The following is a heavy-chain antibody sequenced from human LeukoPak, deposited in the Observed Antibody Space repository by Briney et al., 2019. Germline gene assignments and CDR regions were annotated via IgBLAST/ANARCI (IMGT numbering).Heavy chain of an antibody. CDR2: ISGSGYTT. D-gene: IGHD2-8*02. J-gene: IGHJ5*02. CDR1: GFAFSVYA. CDR3: ARYCTDNCYGGLDP. V-gene: IGHV3-23*01. Sequence: PGGSLWLSCAASGFAFSVYAMSWVRQAPGKVLEWVSRISGSGYTTYYADSVKGRFTISRDNSKNTLYLQLNTLRAEDTARYYCARYCTDNCYGGLDPWGQGTLVTVSS.